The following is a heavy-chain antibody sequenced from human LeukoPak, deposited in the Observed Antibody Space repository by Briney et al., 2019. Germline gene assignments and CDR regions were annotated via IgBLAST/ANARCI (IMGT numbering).Heavy chain of an antibody. D-gene: IGHD1-26*01. CDR2: INPNSGST. J-gene: IGHJ5*02. V-gene: IGHV1-2*02. CDR1: GYSFIDSY. CDR3: ARGGWELLHWFDP. Sequence: ASVKVSCKASGYSFIDSYIHWFRQAPGQGLEWMGWINPNSGSTKYAQKFQARVTMTRATSITTAYMELSRLRSDDTAVYYCARGGWELLHWFDPWGQGTLVTVSS.